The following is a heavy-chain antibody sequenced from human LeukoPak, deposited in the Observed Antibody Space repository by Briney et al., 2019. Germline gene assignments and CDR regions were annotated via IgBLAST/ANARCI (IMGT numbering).Heavy chain of an antibody. Sequence: SETLSLTCTVSGGSISSYCWSWIRQPPGKGLEWIGYIYYSGSTNYNPSLKSRVTISVDTSKNQFSLKLSSVTAADTAVYYCARDSPSRDFWSGYSYYYYMDVWGKGTTVTVSS. CDR2: IYYSGST. J-gene: IGHJ6*03. V-gene: IGHV4-59*12. CDR1: GGSISSYC. CDR3: ARDSPSRDFWSGYSYYYYMDV. D-gene: IGHD3-3*01.